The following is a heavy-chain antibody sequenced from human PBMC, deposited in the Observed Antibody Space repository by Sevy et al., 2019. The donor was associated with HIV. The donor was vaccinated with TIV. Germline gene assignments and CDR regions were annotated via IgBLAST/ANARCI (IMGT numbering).Heavy chain of an antibody. V-gene: IGHV3-23*01. Sequence: GGSLRLSCAASGFTFSSFAMTWVRQPPGKGLEWVSAISGSGGRTYYVDSVKGRFTISRDNSKNTVSLQMNSLRVEDTAVYYCAKGRVSTESFFDYWGQGILVTVSS. D-gene: IGHD3-9*01. CDR2: ISGSGGRT. CDR3: AKGRVSTESFFDY. J-gene: IGHJ4*02. CDR1: GFTFSSFA.